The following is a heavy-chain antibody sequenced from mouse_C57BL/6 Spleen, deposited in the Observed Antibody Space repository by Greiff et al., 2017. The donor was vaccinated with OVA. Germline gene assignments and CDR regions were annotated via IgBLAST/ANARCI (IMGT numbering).Heavy chain of an antibody. CDR3: ARWITTVVGDAMDY. Sequence: EVQLQQSGPGLVKPSQSLSLSCSVTGYSITSGYYWNWIRQFPGNKLEWMGYISYDGSTNYNPSLKNRISITRDTSTNQFFLKLNSVTSEDTATDYCARWITTVVGDAMDYWGQGTSVTVSS. CDR1: GYSITSGYY. J-gene: IGHJ4*01. D-gene: IGHD1-1*01. V-gene: IGHV3-6*01. CDR2: ISYDGST.